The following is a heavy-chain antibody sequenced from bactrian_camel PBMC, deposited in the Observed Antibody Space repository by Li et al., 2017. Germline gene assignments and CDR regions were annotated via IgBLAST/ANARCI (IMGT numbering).Heavy chain of an antibody. CDR1: GYNSDTFS. CDR3: ALGRKPLRSHDGLMMLDFDY. CDR2: LDSDGTT. J-gene: IGHJ6*01. D-gene: IGHD1*01. V-gene: IGHV3S53*01. Sequence: HVQLVESGGGSFQAGGSLTLTCVISGYNSDTFSMGWFRQGLGMQREGVAALDSDGTTSVADSLRGRVTISLSNTKDVLNLRMFFLEPEDTAIYPCALGRKPLRSHDGLMMLDFDYYGLGTQVTVS.